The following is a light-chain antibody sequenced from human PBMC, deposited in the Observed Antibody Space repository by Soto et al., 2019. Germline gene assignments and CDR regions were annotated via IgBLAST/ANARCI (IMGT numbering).Light chain of an antibody. Sequence: QSVLTQPASVSGSPGQSITISCVGSYNLVSWYQQHPGKAPKLMIYEGSKRPSGVSDRFSGSQSGNTASLTISGLQAEDEADYYCSSYVGSSIVVFGGGTQLTVL. V-gene: IGLV2-23*01. CDR2: EGS. J-gene: IGLJ2*01. CDR1: VGSYNL. CDR3: SSYVGSSIVV.